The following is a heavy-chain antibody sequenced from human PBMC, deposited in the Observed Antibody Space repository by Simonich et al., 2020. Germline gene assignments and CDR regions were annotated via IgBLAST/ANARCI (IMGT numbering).Heavy chain of an antibody. V-gene: IGHV3-33*01. Sequence: QVQLVESGGGVVQPGRSLRLSCAASGFTFSSYGMHWVRQAPGKGLGWLAVIWYDGSNKYYADSVKGRFTISRDNSKNTLYLQMNSLRAEDTAVYYCARDRDSGSYFDYWGQGTLVTVSS. J-gene: IGHJ4*02. D-gene: IGHD1-26*01. CDR1: GFTFSSYG. CDR3: ARDRDSGSYFDY. CDR2: IWYDGSNK.